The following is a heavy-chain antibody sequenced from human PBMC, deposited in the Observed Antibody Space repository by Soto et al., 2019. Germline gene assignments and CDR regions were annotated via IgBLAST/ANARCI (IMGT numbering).Heavy chain of an antibody. V-gene: IGHV1-69*08. J-gene: IGHJ4*02. CDR2: IIPILGIA. CDR3: ARDRVDTAMVFDY. CDR1: GGTFSSYT. Sequence: QGQLVQSGAEVKEPGSSVKVSCKASGGTFSSYTISWVRQAPGQGLEWMGRIIPILGIANYAQKFQGRVTITADKSTSTAYMELSSLRSEDTAVYYCARDRVDTAMVFDYWGQGTLVTVSS. D-gene: IGHD5-18*01.